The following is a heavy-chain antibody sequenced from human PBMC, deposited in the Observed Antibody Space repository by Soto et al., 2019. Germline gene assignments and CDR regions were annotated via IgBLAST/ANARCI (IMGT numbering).Heavy chain of an antibody. J-gene: IGHJ6*02. D-gene: IGHD5-18*01. Sequence: SQTLSLTCAISGDSVSSNSAAWHWIRQSPSRGLEWLGRTYYRSKWYNDYAVSVKSRITINPDTSKNQFSLQLNSVTPEDTAVYYCARGYNTAMYPSLYYYGMDVWGQGTTVTVSS. CDR2: TYYRSKWYN. CDR1: GDSVSSNSAA. CDR3: ARGYNTAMYPSLYYYGMDV. V-gene: IGHV6-1*01.